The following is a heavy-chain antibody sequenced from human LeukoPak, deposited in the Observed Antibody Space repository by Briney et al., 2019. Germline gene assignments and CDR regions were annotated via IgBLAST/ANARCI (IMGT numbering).Heavy chain of an antibody. V-gene: IGHV1-2*02. D-gene: IGHD6-13*01. Sequence: GSVKVSCKASGYXFTGYYMHWVRQAPGQGLEWMGWINPKSGGTNYAQKFQGRVNMTRDTSISTAYMELSRLRSYDPAVYYCTRDSPYSSSWYGLLPIDYYYYYGMDVWGQGTTVTVSS. CDR2: INPKSGGT. J-gene: IGHJ6*02. CDR1: GYXFTGYY. CDR3: TRDSPYSSSWYGLLPIDYYYYYGMDV.